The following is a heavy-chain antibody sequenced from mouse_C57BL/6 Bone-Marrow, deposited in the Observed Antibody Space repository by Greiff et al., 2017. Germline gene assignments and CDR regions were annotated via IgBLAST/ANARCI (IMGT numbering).Heavy chain of an antibody. V-gene: IGHV1-4*01. CDR1: GYTFTSYT. CDR3: ARPSLGDY. J-gene: IGHJ4*01. D-gene: IGHD3-1*01. Sequence: QVQLQQSGAELARPGASVTMSCKASGYTFTSYTMHWVKQRPGQGLEWIGYITPSSGYTKYNQKFKDKATLTADKSSSTAYMQLSSLTSEDAAVYYCARPSLGDYWGQGTSVTVSS. CDR2: ITPSSGYT.